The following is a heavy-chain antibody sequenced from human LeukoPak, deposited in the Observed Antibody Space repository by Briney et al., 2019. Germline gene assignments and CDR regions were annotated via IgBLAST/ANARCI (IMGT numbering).Heavy chain of an antibody. V-gene: IGHV4-39*07. CDR2: IYYSGST. Sequence: SETLSPTCTVSGGSISSSSYYWGWIRQPPGKGLEWIGSIYYSGSTYYNPSLKSRVTISVDTSKNQFSLKLSSVTAADTAVYYCARGGRHGYYYYGMDVWGQGTTVTVSS. J-gene: IGHJ6*02. CDR1: GGSISSSSYY. CDR3: ARGGRHGYYYYGMDV.